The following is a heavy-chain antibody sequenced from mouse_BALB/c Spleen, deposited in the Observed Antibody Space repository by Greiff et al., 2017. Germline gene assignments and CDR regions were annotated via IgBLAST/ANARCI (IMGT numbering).Heavy chain of an antibody. CDR2: INPSNGGT. Sequence: QVQLQQSGAELVKPGASVKLSCKASGYTFTSYYMYWVKQRPGQGLEWIGEINPSNGGTNFNEKFKSKATLTVDKSSSTAYMQLSSLTSEDSAIYYCARKAGNYVGTYAMDYWGQGTSVTVSS. CDR1: GYTFTSYY. J-gene: IGHJ4*01. CDR3: ARKAGNYVGTYAMDY. D-gene: IGHD2-1*01. V-gene: IGHV1S81*02.